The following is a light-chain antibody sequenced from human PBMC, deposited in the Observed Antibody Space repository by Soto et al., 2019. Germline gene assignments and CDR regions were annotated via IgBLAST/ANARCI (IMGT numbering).Light chain of an antibody. CDR2: SAS. J-gene: IGKJ1*01. V-gene: IGKV3-15*01. Sequence: ELVVSASTATLSVSTGERAPLSSRACQSVRSNLAWYQQNPGQSPRLLIYSASTRATGIPARFSGSGSGTQFTLTISSLQSEDVEVYYYQRYKYCTPARTFGQGTKVDI. CDR3: QRYKYCTPART. CDR1: QSVRSN.